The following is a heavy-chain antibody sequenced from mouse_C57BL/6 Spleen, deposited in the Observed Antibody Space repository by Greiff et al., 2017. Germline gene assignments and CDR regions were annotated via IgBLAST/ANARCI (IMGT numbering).Heavy chain of an antibody. CDR3: ARLGYFDY. CDR2: INPSNGGT. Sequence: QVQLQQPGTELVKPGASVKLSCKASGYTFTSYWMHWVKQRPGQGLEWLGNINPSNGGTNYNEKFKSTATLPVDKSSSTAYLQLSSLTSEDSAVYYCARLGYFDYWGQGTTLTVSS. V-gene: IGHV1-53*01. CDR1: GYTFTSYW. J-gene: IGHJ2*01.